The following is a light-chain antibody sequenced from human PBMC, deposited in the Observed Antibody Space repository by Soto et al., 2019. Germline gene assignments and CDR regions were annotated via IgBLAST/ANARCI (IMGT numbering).Light chain of an antibody. Sequence: DIQMTQSPSSLSASVGDRVTITCRASQSISSYLHWYQQKPWKAPKLLIYAASSLQSGVPSRFSGSGYGTDFTLTISSLQPEDFATYYCTQSYSTPYTFGQGTKLAIK. CDR1: QSISSY. CDR2: AAS. J-gene: IGKJ2*01. V-gene: IGKV1-39*01. CDR3: TQSYSTPYT.